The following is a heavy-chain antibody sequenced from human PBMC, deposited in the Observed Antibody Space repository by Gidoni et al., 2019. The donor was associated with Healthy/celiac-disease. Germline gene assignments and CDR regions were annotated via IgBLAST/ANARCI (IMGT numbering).Heavy chain of an antibody. CDR2: IYYSGST. D-gene: IGHD1-26*01. CDR3: ARVSVGGSYWYYFDY. CDR1: GGSVSRGSYY. J-gene: IGHJ4*02. V-gene: IGHV4-61*01. Sequence: QVQLQESGPGLVKPSETLSLTCTVSGGSVSRGSYYWSWIRQPPGKGLEWIGYIYYSGSTNYNPSLKSRVTISVDTSKNQFSLKLSSVTAADTAVYYCARVSVGGSYWYYFDYWGQGTLVTVSS.